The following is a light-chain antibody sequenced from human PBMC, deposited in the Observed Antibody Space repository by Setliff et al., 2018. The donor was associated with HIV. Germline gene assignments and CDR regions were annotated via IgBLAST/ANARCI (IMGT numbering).Light chain of an antibody. CDR3: QQCYSFPLT. J-gene: IGKJ4*01. CDR1: RSISDY. V-gene: IGKV1-5*03. CDR2: KAS. Sequence: DIQMTQFPSTLSASVGDRVAITCRANRSISDYLAWYQQKPGRAPKLLIYKASNLESGVPSRFSGSGFGTQFTLTISSLQPDDFATFYCQQCYSFPLTFGGGTKVEIK.